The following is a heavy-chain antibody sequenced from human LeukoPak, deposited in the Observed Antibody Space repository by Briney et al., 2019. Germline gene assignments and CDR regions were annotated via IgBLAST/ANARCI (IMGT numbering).Heavy chain of an antibody. J-gene: IGHJ6*02. CDR3: ARAVGATRYYGMDV. CDR1: GGTFSSYA. D-gene: IGHD1-26*01. V-gene: IGHV1-69*13. CDR2: IIPIFGTA. Sequence: SVKVSCKASGGTFSSYAIGCVRQAPGQGLEWMGGIIPIFGTANYAQKFQGRVTITADESTSTAYMELSSLRSEDTAVYYCARAVGATRYYGMDVWGQGTTVTVSS.